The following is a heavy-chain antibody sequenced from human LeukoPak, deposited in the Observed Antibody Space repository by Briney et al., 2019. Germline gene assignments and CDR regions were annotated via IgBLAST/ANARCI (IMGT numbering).Heavy chain of an antibody. CDR1: GGTFSSYA. D-gene: IGHD3-3*01. V-gene: IGHV1-69*05. CDR2: IIPIFGTA. J-gene: IGHJ3*02. CDR3: AREEIDFWRPPANAFDI. Sequence: ASVKVSCKASGGTFSSYAISWVRQAPGQGLEWMGGIIPIFGTANYAQKFQGRVTITTDESTSTAYMELSSLRSEDTAVYYCAREEIDFWRPPANAFDIWGQGTMVTVSS.